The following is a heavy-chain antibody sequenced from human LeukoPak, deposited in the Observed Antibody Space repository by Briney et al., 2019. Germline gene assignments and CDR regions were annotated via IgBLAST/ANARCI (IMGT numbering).Heavy chain of an antibody. V-gene: IGHV3-74*01. Sequence: PGGSLRLSCTASGFTFGDYAMSWVRQVPGKGPVWVSRINSDGSSTTYADSVKGRFTISRDNAKNSLYLQMNSLRAEDTAVYYCARDLWFGEYYLGDAFDIWGQGTMVTVSS. CDR1: GFTFGDYA. D-gene: IGHD3-10*01. CDR2: INSDGSST. CDR3: ARDLWFGEYYLGDAFDI. J-gene: IGHJ3*02.